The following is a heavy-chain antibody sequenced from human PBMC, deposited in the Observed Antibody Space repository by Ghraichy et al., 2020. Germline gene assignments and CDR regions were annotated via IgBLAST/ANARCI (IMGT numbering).Heavy chain of an antibody. CDR1: GYTFTSYD. J-gene: IGHJ4*02. V-gene: IGHV1-8*01. Sequence: ASVKVSCKAAGYTFTSYDINWVRQATGQGLEWMGWMNPNSGNTGYAQKFQGRVTMTRNTSISTAYMELSSLRSEDTAVYYCARRVGWEMATSNDYWGQGTLDTVAS. D-gene: IGHD5-24*01. CDR3: ARRVGWEMATSNDY. CDR2: MNPNSGNT.